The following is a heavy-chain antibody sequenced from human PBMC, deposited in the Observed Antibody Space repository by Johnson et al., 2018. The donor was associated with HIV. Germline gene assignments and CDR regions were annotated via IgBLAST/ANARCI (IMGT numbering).Heavy chain of an antibody. CDR2: IGTAGDT. J-gene: IGHJ3*02. CDR3: AREGEPDGFDI. Sequence: VQLVESGGGLVQPGGSLRLSCAASGFTVSSNYMSWVRQAPGKGLEWVSPIGTAGDTYYPGSVKGRFTISRDNAKNSLYLQMNSLRAEDTAVYYCAREGEPDGFDIWGQGTMVTVSS. D-gene: IGHD3-16*01. CDR1: GFTVSSNY. V-gene: IGHV3-66*01.